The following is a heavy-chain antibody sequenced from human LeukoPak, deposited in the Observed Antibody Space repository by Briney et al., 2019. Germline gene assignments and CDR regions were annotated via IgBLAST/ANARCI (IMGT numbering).Heavy chain of an antibody. CDR1: GFTLSSYE. J-gene: IGHJ4*02. D-gene: IGHD4-17*01. CDR2: ISSGGGTI. CDR3: AREEYGDSYPY. V-gene: IGHV3-48*03. Sequence: GGSLRLSCAASGFTLSSYEMNWVRQAPGKGLEWVSYISSGGGTIYYADSVKGRFTISRDNAKNSLYLQINSLRADDTAVYYCAREEYGDSYPYWGQGTLVTVSS.